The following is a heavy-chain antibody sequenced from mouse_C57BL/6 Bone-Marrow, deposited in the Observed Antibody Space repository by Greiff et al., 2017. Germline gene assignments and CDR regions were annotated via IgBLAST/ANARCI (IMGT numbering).Heavy chain of an antibody. Sequence: EVKLQESGGGLVKPGGSLKLSCAASGFTFSSYAMSWVRQTPEKRLEWVATISDGGSYTYYPDNVKGRFTISRDNAKNTLYLQMSHLKSEDTAMYYCARAYGYYGYFDVWGTGTTVTVSS. D-gene: IGHD2-2*01. V-gene: IGHV5-4*03. J-gene: IGHJ1*03. CDR1: GFTFSSYA. CDR3: ARAYGYYGYFDV. CDR2: ISDGGSYT.